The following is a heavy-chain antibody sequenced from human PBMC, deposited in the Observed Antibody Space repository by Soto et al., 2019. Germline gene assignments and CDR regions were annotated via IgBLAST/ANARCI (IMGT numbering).Heavy chain of an antibody. D-gene: IGHD2-2*01. CDR2: ISSSSSYI. Sequence: EVQLVESGGGLVKPGGSLRLSCAASGFTFSSYSMNWVRQAPGKGLEWVSSISSSSSYIYYADSAKGRFTISRDNAKNPLYLQMNSLRAEDTAVYYWARDTYQLLFHWFDPWGQGTLVTVSS. CDR3: ARDTYQLLFHWFDP. J-gene: IGHJ5*02. V-gene: IGHV3-21*01. CDR1: GFTFSSYS.